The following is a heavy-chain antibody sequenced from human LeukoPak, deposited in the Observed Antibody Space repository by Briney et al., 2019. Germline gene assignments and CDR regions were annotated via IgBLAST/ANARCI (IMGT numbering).Heavy chain of an antibody. CDR2: IKEDGSET. CDR3: ARETPRRGETRDGYR. V-gene: IGHV3-7*01. J-gene: IGHJ4*02. D-gene: IGHD5-24*01. CDR1: GFIFKKYW. Sequence: GGSLRLSCAASGFIFKKYWMNWVRQVPGKGLECLANIKEDGSETYYADSEKGRFTISRDNPKNLLFLQINSLRVEDTAVYYCARETPRRGETRDGYRWGQGTLVTVSP.